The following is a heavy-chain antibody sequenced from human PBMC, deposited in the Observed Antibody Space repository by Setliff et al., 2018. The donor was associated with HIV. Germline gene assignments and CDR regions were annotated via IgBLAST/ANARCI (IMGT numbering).Heavy chain of an antibody. D-gene: IGHD3-22*01. V-gene: IGHV3-21*01. CDR2: ITSNLNY. CDR3: AKGDSFVFSYVYPDY. J-gene: IGHJ4*02. CDR1: GFSFSRYT. Sequence: PGGSLRLSCVASGFSFSRYTMMWVRQTPGKGLEWVSSITSNLNYKYADSVKGRSTISRDNTKNSLYLQMNSLRAEDTAVYYCAKGDSFVFSYVYPDYWGPGTLVTV.